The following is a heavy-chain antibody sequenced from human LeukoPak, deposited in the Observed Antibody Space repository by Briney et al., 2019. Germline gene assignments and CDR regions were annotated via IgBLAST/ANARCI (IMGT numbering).Heavy chain of an antibody. V-gene: IGHV3-23*01. J-gene: IGHJ4*02. CDR1: GFTFTSYG. D-gene: IGHD3-22*01. CDR3: AKNLREGRLLTISLDS. CDR2: ISSVGAT. Sequence: GGSLRLSCAASGFTFTSYGMHWVRRAPGKGLEWISGISSVGATHYAESVKGRSTISRDNSNNALYLQLNSLGVEDTAVYFCAKNLREGRLLTISLDSWGQGTLVTVSS.